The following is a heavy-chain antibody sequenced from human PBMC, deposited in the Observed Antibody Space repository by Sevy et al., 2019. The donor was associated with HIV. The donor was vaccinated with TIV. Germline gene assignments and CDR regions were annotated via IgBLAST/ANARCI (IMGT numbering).Heavy chain of an antibody. J-gene: IGHJ4*02. CDR3: AKGSGDDNYGLFDY. CDR2: ISGSGDNT. D-gene: IGHD5-18*01. V-gene: IGHV3-23*01. Sequence: GGSLRLSCGASGFTFSNYAMSWVRQAPGKGLEWVSSISGSGDNTYYADSVKGRFTVSRDNSKNTLYLQMNSLRAEDTAVYYCAKGSGDDNYGLFDYWGQGTLVTVSS. CDR1: GFTFSNYA.